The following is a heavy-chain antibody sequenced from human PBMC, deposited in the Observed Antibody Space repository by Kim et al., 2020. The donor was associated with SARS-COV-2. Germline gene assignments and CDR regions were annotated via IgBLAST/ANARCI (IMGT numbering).Heavy chain of an antibody. CDR1: GFTFSNAW. J-gene: IGHJ6*04. V-gene: IGHV3-15*01. Sequence: GGSLRLSCAASGFTFSNAWMSWVRQAPGKGLEWVGRIKSKTDGGTTDYAAPVKGRFTISRDDSKNTLYLQMNSLKTEDTAVYYCTTAPRGIQLWTPDGYYYYGMDVWGEGTTLTVSS. CDR2: IKSKTDGGTT. D-gene: IGHD5-18*01. CDR3: TTAPRGIQLWTPDGYYYYGMDV.